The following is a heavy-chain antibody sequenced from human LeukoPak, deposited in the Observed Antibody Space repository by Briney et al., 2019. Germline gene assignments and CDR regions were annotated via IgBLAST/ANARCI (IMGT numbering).Heavy chain of an antibody. V-gene: IGHV3-9*01. Sequence: GGSLRLSCAASGFTFDDYAMHWVRQAPGKGLEWVSGISWNSGSIGYADSVKGRFTISRDNAKNSLYLQMNSLRAEDTALYYCARDSDWNDGGFDYWGQGTLVTVSS. CDR3: ARDSDWNDGGFDY. D-gene: IGHD1-1*01. J-gene: IGHJ4*02. CDR1: GFTFDDYA. CDR2: ISWNSGSI.